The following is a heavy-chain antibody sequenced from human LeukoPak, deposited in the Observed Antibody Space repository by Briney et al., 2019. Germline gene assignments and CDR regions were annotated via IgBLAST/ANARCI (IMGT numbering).Heavy chain of an antibody. CDR1: GGSISSYY. V-gene: IGHV4-4*07. D-gene: IGHD2-21*02. CDR3: ARGQPQHIVVVTAPIDYFDY. J-gene: IGHJ4*02. CDR2: IYTSGST. Sequence: KTSETLSLTCTVSGGSISSYYWSWIRQPAGKGLEWIGRIYTSGSTNYNPSLKSRVTMSVDTSKNQFSLKLSSVTAADTAVYYCARGQPQHIVVVTAPIDYFDYWGQGTLVTVSS.